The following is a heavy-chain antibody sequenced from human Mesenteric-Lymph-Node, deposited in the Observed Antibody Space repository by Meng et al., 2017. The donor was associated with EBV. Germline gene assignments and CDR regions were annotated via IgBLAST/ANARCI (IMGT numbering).Heavy chain of an antibody. Sequence: QVQLGQSGAEVKKPGASGKVSCKASGYSFSSYGMSWVRQAPGQGLEWMGRISGYNGNSNLAQRFQDRFTMTIDTSTSTAYLEIRSLRSDDTAVYYCARVNGVAVTDYWGQGTLVTVSS. CDR3: ARVNGVAVTDY. D-gene: IGHD6-19*01. CDR2: ISGYNGNS. CDR1: GYSFSSYG. V-gene: IGHV1-18*01. J-gene: IGHJ4*02.